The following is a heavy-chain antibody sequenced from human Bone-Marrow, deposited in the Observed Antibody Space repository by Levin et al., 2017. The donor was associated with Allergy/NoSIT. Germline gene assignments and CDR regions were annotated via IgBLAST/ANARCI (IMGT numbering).Heavy chain of an antibody. CDR1: GFTFSSYA. V-gene: IGHV3-30-3*01. Sequence: GGSLRLSCAASGFTFSSYAMHWVRQAPGKGLEWVAVISYDGSNKYYADSVKGRFTISRDNSKNTLYLQMNSLRAEDTAVYYCARDLQKRAGIAARIPYDYYGMDVWGQGTTVTVSS. CDR2: ISYDGSNK. D-gene: IGHD6-6*01. CDR3: ARDLQKRAGIAARIPYDYYGMDV. J-gene: IGHJ6*02.